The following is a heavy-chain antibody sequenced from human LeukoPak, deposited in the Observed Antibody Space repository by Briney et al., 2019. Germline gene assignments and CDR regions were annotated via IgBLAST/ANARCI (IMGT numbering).Heavy chain of an antibody. Sequence: PGGSLRLSCAASGFTFNSYAMSWVRQAPGKGLEWVSAISGSGGSTYYADAVKGRFTISRDNSRSTLYLQMNSLRVEDTAVYYCAKDAIYGDGYWEFDYWGQGNLVTVSS. CDR3: AKDAIYGDGYWEFDY. CDR2: ISGSGGST. CDR1: GFTFNSYA. V-gene: IGHV3-23*01. D-gene: IGHD5-24*01. J-gene: IGHJ4*02.